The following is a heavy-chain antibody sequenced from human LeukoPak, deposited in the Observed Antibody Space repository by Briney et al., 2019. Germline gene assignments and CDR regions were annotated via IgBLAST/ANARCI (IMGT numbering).Heavy chain of an antibody. CDR3: ARPRRSRHGYCSGGSCYGRSYYFDY. CDR1: GGSFSGYY. D-gene: IGHD2-15*01. Sequence: PSETLSLTCAVYGGSFSGYYWSWIRQPPGKGLEWIGEINHSGSTNYNPSLKSRVTISVDTSKNQFSLKLSSVTAADTAVYYCARPRRSRHGYCSGGSCYGRSYYFDYWGQGTLVTVSS. V-gene: IGHV4-34*01. CDR2: INHSGST. J-gene: IGHJ4*02.